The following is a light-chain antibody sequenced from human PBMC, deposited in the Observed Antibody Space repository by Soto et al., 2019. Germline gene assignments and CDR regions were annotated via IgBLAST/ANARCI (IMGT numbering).Light chain of an antibody. Sequence: QSALTQPASVSGSPGQSITISCTGTSSDVGGYNYASWYQQHPGKAPKLMIYEVSNRPSGVSNRFSGSKSGNTASLTISGLQAEDEADYYCSSHTSSSTLWVFGTGTKVTVL. J-gene: IGLJ1*01. CDR3: SSHTSSSTLWV. V-gene: IGLV2-14*01. CDR1: SSDVGGYNY. CDR2: EVS.